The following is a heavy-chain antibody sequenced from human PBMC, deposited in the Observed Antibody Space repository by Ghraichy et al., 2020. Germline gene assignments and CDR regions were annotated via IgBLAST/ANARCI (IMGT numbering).Heavy chain of an antibody. CDR2: VTASGGNT. Sequence: GSLRLSCAASAFTFSDYAMSWVRQAPGKGLEWVSAVTASGGNTYYADSVKGRFTISRDNSKNTLYLQMNSLRAEDTAVYYCAKLCGGSCSSPFDYWGQGTLVTVSS. CDR1: AFTFSDYA. J-gene: IGHJ4*02. CDR3: AKLCGGSCSSPFDY. D-gene: IGHD2-15*01. V-gene: IGHV3-23*01.